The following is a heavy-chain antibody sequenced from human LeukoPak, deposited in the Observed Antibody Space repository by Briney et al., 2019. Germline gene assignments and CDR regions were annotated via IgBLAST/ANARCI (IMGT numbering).Heavy chain of an antibody. CDR2: IYSGGST. J-gene: IGHJ4*02. CDR1: GFTFSSYA. CDR3: ASERYDSSGYYFDY. Sequence: GGSLRLSCAASGFTFSSYAMSWVRQAPGKGLEWVSVIYSGGSTYYADSVKGRFTISRDNSKNTLYLQMNSLRAEDTAVYYCASERYDSSGYYFDYWGQGTLVTVSS. D-gene: IGHD3-22*01. V-gene: IGHV3-66*02.